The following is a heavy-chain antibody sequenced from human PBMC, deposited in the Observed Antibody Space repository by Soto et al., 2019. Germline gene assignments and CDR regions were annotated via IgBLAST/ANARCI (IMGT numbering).Heavy chain of an antibody. CDR3: ARQQYDSSRSSPGSPGRFAP. Sequence: PSETLSLTCTVSGGSISSYYWSWIRQPAGKGLEWIGRIYTSGSTNYNPSLKSRVTMSVDTSKNQFSLKLSSVTAADTAVYYCARQQYDSSRSSPGSPGRFAPWAQGTMVTVS. V-gene: IGHV4-4*07. D-gene: IGHD3-22*01. CDR2: IYTSGST. J-gene: IGHJ5*02. CDR1: GGSISSYY.